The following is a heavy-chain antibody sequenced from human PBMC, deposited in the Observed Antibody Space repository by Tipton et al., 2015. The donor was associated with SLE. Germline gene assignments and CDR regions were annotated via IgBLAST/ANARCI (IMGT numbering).Heavy chain of an antibody. CDR3: ARVPCGGEWECAFDL. CDR1: GYTFSSYY. Sequence: QLVQSGAEVKKPGASVMIACKASGYTFSSYYMHWVRQAPGQGLEWMGIINPSGRSTTYAQNFQGRLIMTRDTSTSTAYMELSSLRSEDTAMYYCARVPCGGEWECAFDLWGQGTMVTVSS. J-gene: IGHJ3*01. CDR2: INPSGRST. V-gene: IGHV1-46*01. D-gene: IGHD2-21*01.